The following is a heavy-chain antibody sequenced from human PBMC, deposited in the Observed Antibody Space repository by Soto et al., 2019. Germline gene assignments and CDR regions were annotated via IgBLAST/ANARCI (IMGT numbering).Heavy chain of an antibody. J-gene: IGHJ4*02. Sequence: QLQLQESGSGLVKPSQTLSLTCAVSGGSISSGGYSWSWIRQPPGKGLEWIGHIYHSGSTYYNPSLHRPLTLSPGTTEQQFSRKPSSATAADTAVYYCTRAGGLEAVAVDCWGQGTPGTVSS. CDR3: TRAGGLEAVAVDC. V-gene: IGHV4-30-2*01. CDR1: GGSISSGGYS. D-gene: IGHD6-19*01. CDR2: IYHSGST.